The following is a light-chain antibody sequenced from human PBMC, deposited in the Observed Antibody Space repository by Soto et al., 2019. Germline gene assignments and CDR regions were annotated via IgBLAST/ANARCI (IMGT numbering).Light chain of an antibody. CDR3: QQSFSSPWT. CDR1: QNIRTY. CDR2: SAS. V-gene: IGKV1-39*01. Sequence: DIQMTQSPSSLSASIGDRVIFTCRASQNIRTYLNWYQHKPGKVPDLLIYSASGLRSGVPSRFSGSGSGTDFTLTISSLQPQDFATYFCQQSFSSPWTFGQGTKVVIK. J-gene: IGKJ1*01.